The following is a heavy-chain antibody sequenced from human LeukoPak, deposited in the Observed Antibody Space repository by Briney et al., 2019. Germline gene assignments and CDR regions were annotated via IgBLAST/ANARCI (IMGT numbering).Heavy chain of an antibody. D-gene: IGHD3-9*01. V-gene: IGHV3-30*18. CDR3: AKSDILTGYHNPFDY. Sequence: GGSLRLSCAASGFTFSSYGRHRVRQAPGKGPEWEAVISYDGSNKYYADSVKGRFTISRDNSKNTLYLQMNSLRAEDTAVYYCAKSDILTGYHNPFDYWGQGTLVTVSS. CDR2: ISYDGSNK. CDR1: GFTFSSYG. J-gene: IGHJ4*02.